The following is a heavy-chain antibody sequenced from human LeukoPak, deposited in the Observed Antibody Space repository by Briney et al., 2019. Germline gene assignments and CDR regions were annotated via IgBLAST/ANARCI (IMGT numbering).Heavy chain of an antibody. D-gene: IGHD3-16*01. J-gene: IGHJ4*02. Sequence: GALRLSCAASGFTFSSYDMTWVRQAPGRGLEWVSSIRPSGDNTYYGDSVKGRFTISRDNSKNTLYLQMNSLRAEDTAVYYCARAPYGDNGYTAEVADYWGQGTLVTVSS. CDR2: IRPSGDNT. V-gene: IGHV3-23*01. CDR3: ARAPYGDNGYTAEVADY. CDR1: GFTFSSYD.